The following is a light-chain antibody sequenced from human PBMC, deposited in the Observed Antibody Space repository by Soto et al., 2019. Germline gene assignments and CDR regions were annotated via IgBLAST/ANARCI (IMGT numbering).Light chain of an antibody. V-gene: IGLV2-8*01. CDR3: SSYGGYNNVV. CDR2: EVN. Sequence: QSALTXPPSASGSPGQSVTISCTGTSSDVGGYNYVSWFQQHPGKAPKLIIHEVNQRPSGVPDRFSGSKSGNTASLTVSGLQAEDEGTYYCSSYGGYNNVVFGTGTKVTVL. J-gene: IGLJ1*01. CDR1: SSDVGGYNY.